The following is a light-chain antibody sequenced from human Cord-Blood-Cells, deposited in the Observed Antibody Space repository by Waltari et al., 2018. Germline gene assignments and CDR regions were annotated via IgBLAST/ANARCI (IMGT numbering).Light chain of an antibody. CDR3: SSYTSSSTWV. J-gene: IGLJ3*02. CDR1: SSDVGGSNY. V-gene: IGLV2-14*01. CDR2: EVS. Sequence: QSALTQPASVSGSPGQSITISCTGTSSDVGGSNYVPWYQQHPGKAPKLMIYEVSNRPSGVSNRFSGSKSGNTASLTISWLQAEDEADYYCSSYTSSSTWVFGGGTKLTVL.